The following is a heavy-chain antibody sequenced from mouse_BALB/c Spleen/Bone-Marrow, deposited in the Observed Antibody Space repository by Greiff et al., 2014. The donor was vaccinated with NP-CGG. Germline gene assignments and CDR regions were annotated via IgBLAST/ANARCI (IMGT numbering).Heavy chain of an antibody. J-gene: IGHJ4*01. Sequence: VQVVESGAELVRPGTSVKVSCKASGYAFTNYLIEWVKQRPGQGLEWIGLIDPGSGGTNYNEKFKGKATLTADKSSSTAYMQLSSLTSDDSAVYFCAREGYDNDGGRSMDYWGQGTSVTVSS. CDR3: AREGYDNDGGRSMDY. V-gene: IGHV1-54*01. CDR2: IDPGSGGT. D-gene: IGHD2-4*01. CDR1: GYAFTNYL.